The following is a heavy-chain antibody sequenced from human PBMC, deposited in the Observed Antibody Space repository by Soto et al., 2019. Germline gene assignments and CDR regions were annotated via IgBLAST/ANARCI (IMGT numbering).Heavy chain of an antibody. CDR1: GGTFSSYT. V-gene: IGHV1-69*02. J-gene: IGHJ4*02. D-gene: IGHD2-21*02. CDR2: IIPILGIA. CDR3: ARARGPYGGNSHYYFDY. Sequence: QVQLVQSGAEVKKPGSSVKVSCKASGGTFSSYTISWVRQAPGQGLEWMGRIIPILGIANYAQKFQGRVTITADKYTSTAYMELSSLRSDDTAVYYCARARGPYGGNSHYYFDYWGQGTLVTVSS.